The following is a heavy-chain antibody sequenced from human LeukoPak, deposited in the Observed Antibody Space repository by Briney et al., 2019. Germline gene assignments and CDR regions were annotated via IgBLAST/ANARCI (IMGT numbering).Heavy chain of an antibody. CDR2: IIPIFGTA. V-gene: IGHV1-69*05. CDR3: ARVSVVRGVTYYYMDV. CDR1: GGTFSSYA. D-gene: IGHD3-10*01. Sequence: GASVKVSCKASGGTFSSYAISWVRQAPGQGLEWMGGIIPIFGTANYAQKLQGRVTMTTDTSTSTAYMELRSLRSDDTAVYYCARVSVVRGVTYYYMDVWGKGTTVTVSS. J-gene: IGHJ6*03.